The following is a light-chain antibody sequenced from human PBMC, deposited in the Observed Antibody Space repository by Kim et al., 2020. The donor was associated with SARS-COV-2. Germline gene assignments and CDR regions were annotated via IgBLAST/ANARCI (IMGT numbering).Light chain of an antibody. V-gene: IGLV6-57*03. CDR1: SGGMASNY. CDR2: EDN. J-gene: IGLJ3*02. CDR3: QSYDSSTWV. Sequence: GQTLAISWTRSSGGMASNYVQWYQQRPGSAPTTVIYEDNQRPSGVPDQFAGSIDSSSNSASLTISGLKTEDEADYYCQSYDSSTWVFGGGTQLTVL.